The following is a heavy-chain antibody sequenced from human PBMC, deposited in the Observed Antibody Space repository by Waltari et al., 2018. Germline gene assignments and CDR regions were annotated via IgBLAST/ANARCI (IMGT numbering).Heavy chain of an antibody. J-gene: IGHJ4*02. Sequence: EVQLLESGGGLVQPGGSLRLTCVASGFTFSHQYMDWVRQAPGKGLEWVRHNKNKANSHITDYAASVKGRFIGSRDDSKNSLYLQMNNLKTEDTAVYYCARDTAAALDSWGQGTLVTVSS. CDR2: NKNKANSHIT. D-gene: IGHD2-2*01. CDR3: ARDTAAALDS. CDR1: GFTFSHQY. V-gene: IGHV3-72*01.